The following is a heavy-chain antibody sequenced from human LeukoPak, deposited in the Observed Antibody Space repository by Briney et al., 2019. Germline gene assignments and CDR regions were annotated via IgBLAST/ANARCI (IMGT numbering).Heavy chain of an antibody. J-gene: IGHJ4*02. CDR3: ARHRAYSSSSPFDY. D-gene: IGHD6-6*01. V-gene: IGHV4-59*08. CDR1: GGSISSLY. CDR2: IYYTGST. Sequence: SETLSLTCSVSGGSISSLYWLWIRQPPGKGLEWIGYIYYTGSTNYNPSLKSRVTMFVDMSKNQFTLRLSSVTAADTAVYYCARHRAYSSSSPFDYWGQGTLVTVSS.